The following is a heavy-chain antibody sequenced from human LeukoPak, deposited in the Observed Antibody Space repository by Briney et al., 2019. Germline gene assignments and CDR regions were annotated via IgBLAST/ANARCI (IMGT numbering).Heavy chain of an antibody. CDR1: GFTFSNYA. D-gene: IGHD5-18*01. Sequence: GRSLRLSCAASGFTFSNYAMHWVRQAPGKGLEWVSVIYSGGSTYYADSVKGRFTISRDNSKNTLYLQMNSLRVEDTAVYYCARDPGYSYGYDYWGQGTLVTVSS. V-gene: IGHV3-53*01. CDR3: ARDPGYSYGYDY. CDR2: IYSGGST. J-gene: IGHJ4*02.